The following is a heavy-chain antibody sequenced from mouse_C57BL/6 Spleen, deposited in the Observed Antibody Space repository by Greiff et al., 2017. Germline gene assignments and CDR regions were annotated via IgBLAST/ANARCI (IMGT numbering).Heavy chain of an antibody. CDR1: GFTFSSYG. CDR3: ARQPSLYFDY. J-gene: IGHJ2*01. D-gene: IGHD6-1*01. Sequence: EVQGVESGGDLVKPGGSLKLSCAASGFTFSSYGMSWVRQTPDKRLEWVATISSGGSYTYYPDSVKGRFTISRDNAKNTLYLQMSSLKSEDTAMYYCARQPSLYFDYWGQGTTLTVSS. CDR2: ISSGGSYT. V-gene: IGHV5-6*01.